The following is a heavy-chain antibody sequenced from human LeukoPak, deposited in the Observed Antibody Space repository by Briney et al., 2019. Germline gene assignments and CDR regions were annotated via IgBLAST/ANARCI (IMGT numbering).Heavy chain of an antibody. V-gene: IGHV4-59*01. CDR1: GGSISSYY. Sequence: SETLSLTCSVSGGSISSYYWSWIRQPPGKGLEWIGYFYYSGSTNYNPSLQSRVTMSVDTSKNQFSLTLSSVTAADTAVYYCARGKRYFDYWGQGSLVSVS. J-gene: IGHJ4*02. CDR2: FYYSGST. CDR3: ARGKRYFDY.